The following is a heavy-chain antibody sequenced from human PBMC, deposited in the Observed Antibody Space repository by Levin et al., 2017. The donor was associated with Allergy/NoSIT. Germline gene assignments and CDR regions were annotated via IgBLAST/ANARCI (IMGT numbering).Heavy chain of an antibody. CDR2: ITSSSGHT. Sequence: GGSLRLSCAASGFTFSDYSMCWVRQAPGRGLEWVSCITSSSGHTYYADSVKGRFTISRDNAKNSLFLPINSLRAEDTAVYYCARGNGDQPYNWFDPWGQGTLVTVSS. CDR1: GFTFSDYS. CDR3: ARGNGDQPYNWFDP. D-gene: IGHD4-17*01. J-gene: IGHJ5*02. V-gene: IGHV3-21*01.